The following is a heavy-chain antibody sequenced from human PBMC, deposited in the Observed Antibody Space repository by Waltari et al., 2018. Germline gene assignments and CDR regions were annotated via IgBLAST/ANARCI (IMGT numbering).Heavy chain of an antibody. J-gene: IGHJ4*02. CDR3: ARVPSYCTGGVCRDDEPFDY. CDR1: GGTFSSYA. CDR2: IIPIFGTA. V-gene: IGHV1-69*13. D-gene: IGHD2-8*02. Sequence: QVQLVQSGAEVKKPGSSVKVSCKASGGTFSSYAISWVRQAPGQGLEWMGGIIPIFGTANYAQKFQGRVTITADESTSTAYMELSSLRSEDTAVYYCARVPSYCTGGVCRDDEPFDYWGQGTLVTVSS.